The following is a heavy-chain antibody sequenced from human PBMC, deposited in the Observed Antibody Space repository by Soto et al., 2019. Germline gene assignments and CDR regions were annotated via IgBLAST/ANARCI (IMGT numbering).Heavy chain of an antibody. CDR2: ISGSGGST. Sequence: EVQLLESGGGLVQPGGSLRLSCAASGFTFSSYAMSWVRQAPGKGLEWVSAISGSGGSTYYADSVKGRFTISRDNSKNTLDLPMNSLGAEDTAVYYCAKGRLGYCSSTSCYLFYWGQGTLVTVSS. V-gene: IGHV3-23*01. CDR1: GFTFSSYA. J-gene: IGHJ4*02. D-gene: IGHD2-2*01. CDR3: AKGRLGYCSSTSCYLFY.